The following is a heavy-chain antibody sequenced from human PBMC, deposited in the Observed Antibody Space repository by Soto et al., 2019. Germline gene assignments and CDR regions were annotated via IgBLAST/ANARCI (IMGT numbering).Heavy chain of an antibody. V-gene: IGHV2-5*02. Sequence: QITLKESGPTLVKPTQTLTLTCTFSGFSLSTSGVGVGWIRQPPGKALEWLALIYWDDDKCYSPALKSRLPVSKDTYKIWIVLTRSNMRPLVAASYYCTHPCYGFLPCYYCHFDYWGQGTLVTVSS. CDR1: GFSLSTSGVG. CDR2: IYWDDDK. CDR3: THPCYGFLPCYYCHFDY. D-gene: IGHD3-9*01. J-gene: IGHJ4*02.